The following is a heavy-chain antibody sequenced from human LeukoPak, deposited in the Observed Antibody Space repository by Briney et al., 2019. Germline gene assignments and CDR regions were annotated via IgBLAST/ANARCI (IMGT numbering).Heavy chain of an antibody. CDR2: ISAYNGNT. D-gene: IGHD3-22*01. CDR3: ARGTYYHDSSGYSKVVAFDI. V-gene: IGHV1-18*01. Sequence: ASVKVSCKASGYTFTSYGISWVRQAPGQGLEWMGWISAYNGNTNYAQKLQGRVTMTTDTSTSTAYMELRSLRSDDTAVYYCARGTYYHDSSGYSKVVAFDIWGQGTMVTVSS. J-gene: IGHJ3*02. CDR1: GYTFTSYG.